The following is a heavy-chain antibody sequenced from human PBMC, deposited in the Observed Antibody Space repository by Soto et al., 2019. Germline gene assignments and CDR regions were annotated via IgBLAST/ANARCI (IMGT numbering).Heavy chain of an antibody. V-gene: IGHV4-61*03. CDR2: IYHSGST. D-gene: IGHD2-2*01. CDR3: ATFCSTSCCYYYAFAV. Sequence: QVQLQESGPGLVKPSETLSLTCTVSGDSVSIGSYSCSWIRQSPGQGLEWIGYIYHSGSTNYNPSPKSRVTMAVDTSKNHFSLRLSSLSAADTAVYYCATFCSTSCCYYYAFAVWGQGTTVTVSS. J-gene: IGHJ6*02. CDR1: GDSVSIGSYS.